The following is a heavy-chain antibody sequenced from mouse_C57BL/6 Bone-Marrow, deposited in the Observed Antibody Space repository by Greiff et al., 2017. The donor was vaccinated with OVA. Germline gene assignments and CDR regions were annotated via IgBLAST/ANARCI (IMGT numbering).Heavy chain of an antibody. V-gene: IGHV1-82*01. CDR3: ARGRTLFAY. CDR1: GYAFSSSW. CDR2: IYPGDGDT. J-gene: IGHJ3*01. Sequence: VQLMESGPELVKPGASVKISCKASGYAFSSSWMNWVKQRPGKGLEWIGRIYPGDGDTNYNGKFKGKATLTADKSSSTAYMQLSSLTSEDSAVYFCARGRTLFAYWGQGTLVTVSA.